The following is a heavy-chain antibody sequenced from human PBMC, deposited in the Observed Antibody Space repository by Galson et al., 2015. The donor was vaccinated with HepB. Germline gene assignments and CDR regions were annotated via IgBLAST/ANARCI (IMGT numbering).Heavy chain of an antibody. D-gene: IGHD2-2*01. CDR1: GGSINNNYYS. V-gene: IGHV4-39*01. CDR2: ISYSGST. J-gene: IGHJ3*02. CDR3: ARGVGGDIVVLPAAMRNPRRYVFDI. Sequence: ETLSLTCTVSGGSINNNYYSWGWIRQPPGKGLECIGNISYSGSTYYNPSLKSRVTIFVDTSKNQFSLKLSSVTAADTAVYYCARGVGGDIVVLPAAMRNPRRYVFDIWGQGTMVTVSS.